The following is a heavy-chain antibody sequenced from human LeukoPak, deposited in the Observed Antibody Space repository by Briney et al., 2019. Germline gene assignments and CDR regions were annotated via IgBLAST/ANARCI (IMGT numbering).Heavy chain of an antibody. CDR2: IYHSGST. CDR1: GYSISSGYY. J-gene: IGHJ6*04. V-gene: IGHV4-38-2*01. D-gene: IGHD3-10*01. Sequence: SETLSLTRAVSGYSISSGYYWGWIRQPPGKGLEWIGSIYHSGSTYYNPSLKSRVTISVDTSKNQFSLKLSSVTAADTAVYYCARAWGSGTRWYDYYGMDVWGKGTTVTVSS. CDR3: ARAWGSGTRWYDYYGMDV.